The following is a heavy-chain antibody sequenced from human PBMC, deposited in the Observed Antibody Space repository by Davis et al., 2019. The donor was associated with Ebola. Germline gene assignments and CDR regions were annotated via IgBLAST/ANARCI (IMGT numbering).Heavy chain of an antibody. CDR3: ARDRGYYDSSGYSPSGYWYFDL. D-gene: IGHD3-22*01. J-gene: IGHJ2*01. V-gene: IGHV3-48*01. CDR2: ISSSSSTI. CDR1: GFTFSSYS. Sequence: PGGSLRLSCAASGFTFSSYSMNWVRQAPGKGLEWVSSISSSSSTIYYADSVKGRFTISRDNAKNSLYLQMNSLRAEDTAVYYCARDRGYYDSSGYSPSGYWYFDLWGRGTLVTVSS.